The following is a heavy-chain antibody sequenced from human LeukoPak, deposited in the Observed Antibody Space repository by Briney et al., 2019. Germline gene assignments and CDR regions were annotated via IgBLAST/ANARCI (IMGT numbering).Heavy chain of an antibody. J-gene: IGHJ4*02. CDR3: AKDQHNWNQGYFDY. CDR2: IDDSGSTT. V-gene: IGHV3-23*01. CDR1: QFTFSSYA. D-gene: IGHD1-1*01. Sequence: GGSLRLSCAASQFTFSSYAMSWVRQAPGKGLEWVSTIDDSGSTTYYADSVKGRFTISRDNSKSTLFLQMNSLRAEDTAIYYYAKDQHNWNQGYFDYWGQGTPVTVSS.